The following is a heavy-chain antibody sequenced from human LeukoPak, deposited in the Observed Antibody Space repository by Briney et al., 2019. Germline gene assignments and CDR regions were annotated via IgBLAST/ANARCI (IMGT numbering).Heavy chain of an antibody. Sequence: ASVTVSFTASGYTFSSYGINWVRLAPGRGPEWMASINPQKRDTHYAQNFQGRVTVTAGTSTNTAYMELRSLRSDDTAIYYCARRKYGADYNGMDVWGQGTTVTVSS. CDR3: ARRKYGADYNGMDV. CDR1: GYTFSSYG. V-gene: IGHV1-18*01. CDR2: INPQKRDT. J-gene: IGHJ6*02. D-gene: IGHD4/OR15-4a*01.